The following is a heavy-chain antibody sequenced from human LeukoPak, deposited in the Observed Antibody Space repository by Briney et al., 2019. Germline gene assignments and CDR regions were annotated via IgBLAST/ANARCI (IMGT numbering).Heavy chain of an antibody. Sequence: GGSLRLSCAAPGFTFSSYAMGWVRQAPGKGLEWVSAISGSGGSTYYADSVKGRFTISRDNSKNTLYLQMNSLRAEDTAVYYCAKGGGPAVPLYYFDYWGQGTLVTVSS. CDR2: ISGSGGST. CDR1: GFTFSSYA. J-gene: IGHJ4*02. V-gene: IGHV3-23*01. CDR3: AKGGGPAVPLYYFDY. D-gene: IGHD2-15*01.